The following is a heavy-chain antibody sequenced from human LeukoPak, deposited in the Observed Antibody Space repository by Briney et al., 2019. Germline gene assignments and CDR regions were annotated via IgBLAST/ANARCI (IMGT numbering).Heavy chain of an antibody. V-gene: IGHV1-46*01. CDR3: ARDPGEGYNLVSNYGMDV. CDR2: INPSGGST. J-gene: IGHJ6*02. Sequence: ASVKVSCKASGYTFTSYYMHWVRQAPGQGLEWMGIINPSGGSTSYAQKFQGRVTMTRDTSTSTVYMELSSLRSEDTAVYYCARDPGEGYNLVSNYGMDVWGQGTTVTVSS. CDR1: GYTFTSYY. D-gene: IGHD5-24*01.